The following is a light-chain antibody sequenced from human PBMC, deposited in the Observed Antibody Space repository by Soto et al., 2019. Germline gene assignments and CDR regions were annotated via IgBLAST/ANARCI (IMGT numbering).Light chain of an antibody. Sequence: DIQMTQSPPSLSASVGDRVTITCRASQSIRSYLNWYQQKPGKAPKLLIYAASSLQSGVPSRFSGSGSGTDFTLTISSLQPEDFATYYCQQSYSTPYTFGQGTKLEIK. V-gene: IGKV1-39*01. J-gene: IGKJ2*01. CDR2: AAS. CDR1: QSIRSY. CDR3: QQSYSTPYT.